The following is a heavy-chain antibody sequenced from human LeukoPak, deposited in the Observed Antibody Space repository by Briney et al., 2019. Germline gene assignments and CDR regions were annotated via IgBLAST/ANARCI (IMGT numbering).Heavy chain of an antibody. Sequence: SQTLSLTCTVSGDSISSYYWSWIRQPAGKELEWIGRIYPSGSTDYNASLKSRVTISIDTSKNQFSLKLSSVTAADTAVYYCASAPHVNYFDFWGQGALVTVST. CDR1: GDSISSYY. J-gene: IGHJ4*02. V-gene: IGHV4-4*07. CDR3: ASAPHVNYFDF. CDR2: IYPSGST. D-gene: IGHD2/OR15-2a*01.